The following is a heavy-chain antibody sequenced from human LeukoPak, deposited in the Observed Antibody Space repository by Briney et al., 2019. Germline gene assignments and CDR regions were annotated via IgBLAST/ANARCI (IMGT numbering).Heavy chain of an antibody. J-gene: IGHJ4*02. CDR2: IYSSGST. V-gene: IGHV4-39*01. D-gene: IGHD3-10*01. CDR1: GGSISSSSYY. CDR3: ARLHYGSGSSLLFDY. Sequence: SETLSLTCTVSGGSISSSSYYWGWIRQPPGKGLEWIGSIYSSGSTYYNPSLKSRFTISVDTSKNQFSLKLSSVTAADTAVYYCARLHYGSGSSLLFDYWGQGTLVTVSS.